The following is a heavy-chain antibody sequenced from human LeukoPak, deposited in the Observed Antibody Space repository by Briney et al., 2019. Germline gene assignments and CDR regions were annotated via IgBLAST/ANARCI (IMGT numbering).Heavy chain of an antibody. Sequence: AGRSLRLSCAASGFTFSSYAMHWVRQAPGKGLEWVAVISYDGSNKYYADSVKGRFTISRDNSKNTLYLQMNSLRAEDTAVYCCATWPTPLWYSRSPLADYYYGMDVWGQGTTVTVFS. CDR2: ISYDGSNK. V-gene: IGHV3-30-3*01. CDR3: ATWPTPLWYSRSPLADYYYGMDV. J-gene: IGHJ6*02. D-gene: IGHD6-13*01. CDR1: GFTFSSYA.